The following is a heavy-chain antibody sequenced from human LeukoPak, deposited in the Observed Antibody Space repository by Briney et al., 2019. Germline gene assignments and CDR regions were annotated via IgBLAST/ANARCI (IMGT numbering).Heavy chain of an antibody. CDR1: GFTFSNYA. D-gene: IGHD2-15*01. Sequence: GGSLRLSCVASGFTFSNYAMSWVRQAPGTGLELVSGIWGTDDKTVYGDAVKGRFTISRDNSKNTLYLQMNSLRVDDTAVYYCAKTQGYYDAWGQGALVTVSS. J-gene: IGHJ5*02. CDR2: IWGTDDKT. CDR3: AKTQGYYDA. V-gene: IGHV3-23*01.